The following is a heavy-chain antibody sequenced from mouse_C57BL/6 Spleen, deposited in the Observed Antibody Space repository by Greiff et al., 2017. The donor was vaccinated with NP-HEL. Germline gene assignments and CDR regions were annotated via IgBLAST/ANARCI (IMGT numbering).Heavy chain of an antibody. CDR1: GYAFSSYW. Sequence: QVQLQQSGAELVKPGASVKISCKASGYAFSSYWMNWVKQRPGKGLEWIGQIYPGDGDTNYNGKFKGKATLTADKSSSTAYRQLSSLTSEDSAVYFCAREGLYDGYYALAYWGQGTLVTVSA. D-gene: IGHD2-3*01. V-gene: IGHV1-80*01. CDR3: AREGLYDGYYALAY. J-gene: IGHJ3*01. CDR2: IYPGDGDT.